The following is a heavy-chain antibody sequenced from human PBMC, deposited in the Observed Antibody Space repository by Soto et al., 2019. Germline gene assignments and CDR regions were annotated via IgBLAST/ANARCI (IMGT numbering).Heavy chain of an antibody. V-gene: IGHV3-23*01. D-gene: IGHD3-10*01. CDR2: ISDSGGST. Sequence: PGGSLRLSCAASGFTFSSYDMNWVRQAPGRGLEWVSVISDSGGSTYYRDSVKGRFTISRDNSKTTLHLQMNNLRAEDTAVYYCVKGGWLDQWGQGTLVTVSS. CDR3: VKGGWLDQ. J-gene: IGHJ4*02. CDR1: GFTFSSYD.